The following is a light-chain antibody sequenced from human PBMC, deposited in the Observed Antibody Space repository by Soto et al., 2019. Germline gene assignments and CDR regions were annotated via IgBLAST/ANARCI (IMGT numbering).Light chain of an antibody. CDR2: DSS. V-gene: IGKV1-5*01. CDR1: QTISSW. J-gene: IGKJ5*01. CDR3: QQYNTYST. Sequence: DILMTQSPSFLSASVGDRVTITCRGSQTISSWLAWYQQKPGKAPKALIYDSSTLRSGVPSRFSGGGSGTEFTLTISSLQPDDFATYYCQQYNTYSTFGQGTRLEIK.